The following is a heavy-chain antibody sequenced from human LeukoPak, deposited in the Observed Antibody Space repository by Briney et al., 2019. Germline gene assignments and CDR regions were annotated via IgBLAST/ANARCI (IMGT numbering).Heavy chain of an antibody. CDR1: GYTFTGYY. Sequence: GASVKVSCKASGYTFTGYYMHWVRQAPGQGLEWMGWINPNSGGTNYAQKFQGRATMTRDTSISTAYMELSRLRSDDTAVYYCASYDSSGYPSSYYYYYYMDVWSKGTTVTVSS. CDR3: ASYDSSGYPSSYYYYYYMDV. V-gene: IGHV1-2*02. D-gene: IGHD3-22*01. J-gene: IGHJ6*03. CDR2: INPNSGGT.